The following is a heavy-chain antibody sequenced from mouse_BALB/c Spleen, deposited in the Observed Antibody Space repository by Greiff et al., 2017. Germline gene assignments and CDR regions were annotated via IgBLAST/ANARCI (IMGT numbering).Heavy chain of an antibody. J-gene: IGHJ4*01. Sequence: EVQLQESGAELVKPGASVKLSCTASGFNIKDTYMHWVKQRPEQGLEWIGRIDPANGNTKYDPKFQGKATITADTSSNTAYLQLSSLTSEDTAVYYCAKALLRLNSPYYYAMDYWGQGTSVTVSS. V-gene: IGHV14-3*02. CDR2: IDPANGNT. D-gene: IGHD1-2*01. CDR1: GFNIKDTY. CDR3: AKALLRLNSPYYYAMDY.